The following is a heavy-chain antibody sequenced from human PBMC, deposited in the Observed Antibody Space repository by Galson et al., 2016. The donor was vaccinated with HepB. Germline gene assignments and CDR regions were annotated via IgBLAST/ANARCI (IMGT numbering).Heavy chain of an antibody. Sequence: SLRLSCAASGFTFSRSCMHWVRHAPGKGLVWVSRINDDGSRTTYADSVKGRFTISRDNAKNTLYLQMNSLRAEDTAVYYCASASGSNVHFDSWGQGTLVTVSS. CDR2: INDDGSRT. V-gene: IGHV3-74*01. CDR3: ASASGSNVHFDS. D-gene: IGHD1-26*01. CDR1: GFTFSRSC. J-gene: IGHJ4*02.